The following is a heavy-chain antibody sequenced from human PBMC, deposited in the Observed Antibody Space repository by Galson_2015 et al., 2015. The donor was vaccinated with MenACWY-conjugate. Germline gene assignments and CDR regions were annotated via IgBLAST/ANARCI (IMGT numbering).Heavy chain of an antibody. D-gene: IGHD4-17*01. CDR2: ISSDESFT. J-gene: IGHJ4*02. CDR3: ARDYGDGGFYFDY. V-gene: IGHV3-74*01. Sequence: SLRLSCAASGFTFSSYWIHWVRQAPGKGLVWVSRISSDESFTNYADSVKGRFTLSRDNAKNTLYLQMNSLRAEDTAVYYCARDYGDGGFYFDYWGQGTLVTVSS. CDR1: GFTFSSYW.